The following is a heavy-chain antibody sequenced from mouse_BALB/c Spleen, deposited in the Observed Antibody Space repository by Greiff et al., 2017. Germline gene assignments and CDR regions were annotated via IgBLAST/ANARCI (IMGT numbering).Heavy chain of an antibody. Sequence: EVQGVESGGGLVQPGGSLKLSCAASGFTFSSYGMSWVRQTPDKRLELVATINSNGGSTYYPDSVKGRFTISRDNAKNTLYLQMSSLKSEDTAMYYCARDAIYYDYDEGGWYFDVWGAGTTVTVSS. D-gene: IGHD2-4*01. J-gene: IGHJ1*01. V-gene: IGHV5-6-3*01. CDR3: ARDAIYYDYDEGGWYFDV. CDR2: INSNGGST. CDR1: GFTFSSYG.